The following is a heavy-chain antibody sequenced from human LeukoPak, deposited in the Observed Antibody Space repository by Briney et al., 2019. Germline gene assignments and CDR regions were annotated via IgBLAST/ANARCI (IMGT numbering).Heavy chain of an antibody. V-gene: IGHV3-30*02. CDR2: IRYDGSNK. CDR1: GFTFSSYA. Sequence: GGSLRLSCAASGFTFSSYAMSWVRQAPGKGLEWVAFIRYDGSNKYYADSVKGRFTISRDNSKNTLYLQMNSLRAEDTAVYYCAKESIAARRVNYFDYWGQGTLVTVSS. D-gene: IGHD6-6*01. CDR3: AKESIAARRVNYFDY. J-gene: IGHJ4*02.